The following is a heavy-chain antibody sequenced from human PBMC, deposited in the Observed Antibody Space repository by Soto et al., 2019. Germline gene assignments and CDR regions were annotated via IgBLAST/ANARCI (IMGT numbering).Heavy chain of an antibody. Sequence: SETLSLTCSVYGGSFSDYNWSWIRKPPGKGLEWMGEINHSGSTNSNPSLKSRVTISVHTSKNQFSLKLSSVTAADTDVYYCARARKGSGSDYYYNYGMDVWGKGTTVTVSS. J-gene: IGHJ6*04. CDR1: GGSFSDYN. D-gene: IGHD3-3*01. V-gene: IGHV4-34*01. CDR2: INHSGST. CDR3: ARARKGSGSDYYYNYGMDV.